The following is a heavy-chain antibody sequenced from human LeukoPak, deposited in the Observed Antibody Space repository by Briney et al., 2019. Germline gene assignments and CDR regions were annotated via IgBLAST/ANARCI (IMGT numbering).Heavy chain of an antibody. D-gene: IGHD3-22*01. J-gene: IGHJ4*02. V-gene: IGHV4-61*02. CDR2: IYTSGST. Sequence: SQTLSLTCTVSGGSISSGSYYWSWIRQPAGKGLEWIGRIYTSGSTNYNPSLKSRVTISLDTSKNQFSLKLSSVTAADTAVYYCAGIIGGRILSGYSLFDYWGQGTLVTVSS. CDR3: AGIIGGRILSGYSLFDY. CDR1: GGSISSGSYY.